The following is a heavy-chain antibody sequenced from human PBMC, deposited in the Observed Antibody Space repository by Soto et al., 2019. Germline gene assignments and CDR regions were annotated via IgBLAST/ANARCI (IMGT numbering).Heavy chain of an antibody. D-gene: IGHD1-26*01. CDR1: GFTFSSYA. J-gene: IGHJ5*02. CDR3: AKDRSPYSGSRDWFDP. V-gene: IGHV3-23*01. CDR2: ISGSGGST. Sequence: VGSLRLSCAASGFTFSSYAMSWVRQAPGKGLEWVSAISGSGGSTYYADSVKGRFTISRDNSKNTLYLQMNSLRAEDTAVYYCAKDRSPYSGSRDWFDPWGQGTLVTVSS.